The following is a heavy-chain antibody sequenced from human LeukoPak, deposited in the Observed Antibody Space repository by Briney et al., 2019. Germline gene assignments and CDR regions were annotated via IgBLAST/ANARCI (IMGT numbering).Heavy chain of an antibody. D-gene: IGHD7-27*01. Sequence: GGSLRLSCAASGFTFSIYAMSWVRQTPGKGLEWVSAISGSGVGTYYADSVKGRFTISRDNSKNTLYLQMNSLRAEDTAVYYCASLTVYTFDIWGQGTMVTVSS. CDR3: ASLTVYTFDI. J-gene: IGHJ3*02. CDR1: GFTFSIYA. CDR2: ISGSGVGT. V-gene: IGHV3-23*01.